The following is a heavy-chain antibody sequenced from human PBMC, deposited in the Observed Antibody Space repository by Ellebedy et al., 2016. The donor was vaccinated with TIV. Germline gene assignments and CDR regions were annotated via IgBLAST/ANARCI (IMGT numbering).Heavy chain of an antibody. Sequence: PGGSLRLSCAASGFNLSTHDMHWVRQAPGKGLEWVAIVSFDGSSEYYADSVRGRFTISRRNSNNTLCLQMNSLRVEDTAVYFCAREMVATSYYSETTSYFFDFWGRGALVTVSS. V-gene: IGHV3-33*08. CDR1: GFNLSTHD. CDR3: AREMVATSYYSETTSYFFDF. J-gene: IGHJ4*02. D-gene: IGHD3-22*01. CDR2: VSFDGSSE.